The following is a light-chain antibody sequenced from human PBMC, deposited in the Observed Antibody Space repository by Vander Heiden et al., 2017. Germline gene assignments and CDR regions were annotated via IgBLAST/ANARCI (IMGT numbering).Light chain of an antibody. CDR3: GTWDSSRSAVV. CDR1: SSNIGNNY. V-gene: IGLV1-51*01. CDR2: DNN. J-gene: IGLJ2*01. Sequence: QSVLTQPPSVSAAPGQKVTISCSGSSSNIGNNYVSWYQQLPGTAPKLLIYDNNKRPSGIPDRFSGSKSGTSATLCITGLQTGDEADYYCGTWDSSRSAVVFGGGTKLTVL.